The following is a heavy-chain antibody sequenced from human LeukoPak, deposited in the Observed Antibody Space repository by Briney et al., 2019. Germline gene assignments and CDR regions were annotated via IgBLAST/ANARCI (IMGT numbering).Heavy chain of an antibody. CDR2: TYYRSKWYN. Sequence: SQTLSLTCAISGDSVSSNSAAWNWIRQSPSRGLEWLGRTYYRSKWYNDYAVSVKSRITINPDTSKNQFSLQLNSVTPEDTAVYYCARGEDYDFWSGYYRLNWFDPWGQGTLVTVSS. J-gene: IGHJ5*02. CDR3: ARGEDYDFWSGYYRLNWFDP. V-gene: IGHV6-1*01. CDR1: GDSVSSNSAA. D-gene: IGHD3-3*01.